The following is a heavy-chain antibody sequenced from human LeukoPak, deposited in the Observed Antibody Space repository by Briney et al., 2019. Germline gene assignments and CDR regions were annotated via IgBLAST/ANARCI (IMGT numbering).Heavy chain of an antibody. CDR1: GFTFSSYW. Sequence: GGSLRLSCAASGFTFSSYWMSWVRQAPGKGLEWVANIKQDGSEKYYVDSVKGRFTISRDNAKNSLYLQMNSLRAEDTAVYYCAKRPPVHYYYYYMDVWGKGTTVTVSS. V-gene: IGHV3-7*01. CDR2: IKQDGSEK. J-gene: IGHJ6*03. CDR3: AKRPPVHYYYYYMDV.